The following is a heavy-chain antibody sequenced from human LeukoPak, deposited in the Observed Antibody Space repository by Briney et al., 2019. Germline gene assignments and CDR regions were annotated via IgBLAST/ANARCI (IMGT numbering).Heavy chain of an antibody. D-gene: IGHD6-13*01. J-gene: IGHJ3*02. Sequence: PGGALRLSCAASGFTFSNYAMSWVRQAPGKGLEWISGISGSGGSTYYADSVGRFTISRDNSKNTLYLQMNSLRAEDTAVYYCARNQLVHDAFDIWGQGTMVTVSS. CDR3: ARNQLVHDAFDI. CDR1: GFTFSNYA. CDR2: ISGSGGST. V-gene: IGHV3-23*01.